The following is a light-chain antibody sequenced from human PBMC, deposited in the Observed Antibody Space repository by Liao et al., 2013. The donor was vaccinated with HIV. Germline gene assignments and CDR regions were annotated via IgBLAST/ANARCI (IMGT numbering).Light chain of an antibody. J-gene: IGLJ2*01. CDR3: QVWDSGTDHPV. V-gene: IGLV3-21*04. CDR1: NIGSKS. CDR2: YDN. Sequence: SYVLTQPPSVSVAPGKTATITCGGNNIGSKSVHWYQQRPGQAPVLVIHYDNDRPSGIPERFSGSNSGNTATLTISRVEAGDEADFYCQVWDSGTDHPVFGGGTKLTVL.